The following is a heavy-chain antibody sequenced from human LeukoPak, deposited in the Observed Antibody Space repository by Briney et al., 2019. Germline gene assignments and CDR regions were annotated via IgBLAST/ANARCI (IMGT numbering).Heavy chain of an antibody. J-gene: IGHJ6*03. V-gene: IGHV3-48*03. CDR2: ISSSGSTT. Sequence: GGSLRLSCAASGFTFSSYEMNWVRQAPGKGLEWVSYISSSGSTTHYADSVKGRFTISRDNAKNSLYLQMNSLRAEDTAVYYCARGVGARRLYYYYYYMDVWGKGTTVTVSS. CDR3: ARGVGARRLYYYYYYMDV. CDR1: GFTFSSYE. D-gene: IGHD1-26*01.